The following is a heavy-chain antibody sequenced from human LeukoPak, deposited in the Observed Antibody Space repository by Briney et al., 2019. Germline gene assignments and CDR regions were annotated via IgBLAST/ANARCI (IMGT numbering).Heavy chain of an antibody. D-gene: IGHD2-15*01. CDR1: GYTFTSYG. CDR3: ARRTKDIVVVVAATVEYYFDY. V-gene: IGHV1-18*01. CDR2: ISAYNGNT. J-gene: IGHJ4*02. Sequence: ASVKVSCKASGYTFTSYGISWVRQAPGQGLEWMGWISAYNGNTNYAQKLQGRVTMPTDTSQSTAYMELRSLRSDDTAVYYCARRTKDIVVVVAATVEYYFDYWGQGTLVTVSS.